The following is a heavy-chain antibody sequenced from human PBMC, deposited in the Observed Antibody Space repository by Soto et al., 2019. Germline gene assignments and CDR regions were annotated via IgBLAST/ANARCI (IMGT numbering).Heavy chain of an antibody. J-gene: IGHJ3*02. Sequence: QVQLQESGPGLVKPSQTLSLTCTVSGGSISSGDYYWSWIHQPPGKGLEWIGYIYYSGSTYYNPSLKSRVTISVDTSKNQFSLRLSSVTAADTAVYYCARAAKTYYYDSSGYYYAFDIWGQGTMVTVSS. CDR1: GGSISSGDYY. CDR3: ARAAKTYYYDSSGYYYAFDI. V-gene: IGHV4-30-4*01. D-gene: IGHD3-22*01. CDR2: IYYSGST.